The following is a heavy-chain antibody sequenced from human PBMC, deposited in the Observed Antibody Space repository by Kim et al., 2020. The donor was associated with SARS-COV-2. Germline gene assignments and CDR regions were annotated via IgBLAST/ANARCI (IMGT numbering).Heavy chain of an antibody. CDR2: IYYSGST. J-gene: IGHJ5*02. CDR1: GGSISSYY. V-gene: IGHV4-59*01. D-gene: IGHD3-10*01. Sequence: SETLSLTCTVSGGSISSYYWSWIRQPPGKGLEWIGYIYYSGSTNYNPSLKSRVTISVDTSKNQFSLKLSSVTAADTAVYYCARVGMVRGDWFDPWGQGTLVTVSS. CDR3: ARVGMVRGDWFDP.